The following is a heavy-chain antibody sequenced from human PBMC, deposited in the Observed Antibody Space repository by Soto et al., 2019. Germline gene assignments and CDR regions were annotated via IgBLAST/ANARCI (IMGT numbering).Heavy chain of an antibody. Sequence: GGSLRLSGAAPESTFSSYRMNWARQAPGKGMEWVSSISSSSSYIYYADSVKGRFTISRDNAKNSLYLQMNSLRAEDTAVYYCARDSGSYYRPFDYWGQGTLVTVSS. CDR1: ESTFSSYR. V-gene: IGHV3-21*01. CDR3: ARDSGSYYRPFDY. J-gene: IGHJ4*02. CDR2: ISSSSSYI. D-gene: IGHD1-26*01.